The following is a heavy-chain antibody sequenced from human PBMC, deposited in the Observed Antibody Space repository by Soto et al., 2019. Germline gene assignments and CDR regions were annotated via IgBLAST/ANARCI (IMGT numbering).Heavy chain of an antibody. CDR1: GYTFTSYY. D-gene: IGHD2-21*02. CDR2: IIPSCGTT. J-gene: IGHJ4*02. CDR3: APYCGGDCPNRMGY. V-gene: IGHV1-46*01. Sequence: KPPGASVKVSCKASGYTFTSYYMHWVRQAPGQGREWMGVIIPSCGTTSYAQKFQGRVTITADESTSTAYMELSSLRSEDTAVYYCAPYCGGDCPNRMGYWGQGTLVTVSS.